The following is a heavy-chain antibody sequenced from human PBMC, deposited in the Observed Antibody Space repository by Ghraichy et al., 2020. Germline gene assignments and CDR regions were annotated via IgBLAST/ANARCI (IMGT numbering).Heavy chain of an antibody. CDR1: GFTFSSHG. CDR3: ARDRTPVVVTAMGGH. V-gene: IGHV3-30*03. Sequence: LSLTCAASGFTFSSHGMHWVRQAPGKGLEWVTFISYDGINKYYADSVKGRFTISRDSSTNTLYLQMNSLRAEDTAVYYCARDRTPVVVTAMGGHWGQGTLVTVSP. D-gene: IGHD2-21*02. J-gene: IGHJ4*02. CDR2: ISYDGINK.